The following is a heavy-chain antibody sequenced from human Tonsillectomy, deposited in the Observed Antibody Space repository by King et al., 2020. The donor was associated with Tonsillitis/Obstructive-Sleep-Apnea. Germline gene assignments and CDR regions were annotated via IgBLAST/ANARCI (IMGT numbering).Heavy chain of an antibody. J-gene: IGHJ6*02. CDR1: GFTFSGYG. Sequence: VQLVESGGGVVQPGRSLRLSCVASGFTFSGYGMNWVRQAPGKGLEWVAIIWYDGSNKYYADSVKGRFTISRDNSKKTLYLQMDSLRAEDTAVYYCAKDPGVGTISPASDYHYGMDVWGQGTTVTVSS. V-gene: IGHV3-33*06. CDR3: AKDPGVGTISPASDYHYGMDV. D-gene: IGHD1-26*01. CDR2: IWYDGSNK.